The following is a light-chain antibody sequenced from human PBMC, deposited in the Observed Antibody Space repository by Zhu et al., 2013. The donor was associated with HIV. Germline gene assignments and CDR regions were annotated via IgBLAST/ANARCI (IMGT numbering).Light chain of an antibody. J-gene: IGLJ2*01. V-gene: IGLV1-40*01. CDR3: QSYDSRLSVWV. CDR1: SSNVGAGYD. Sequence: QSVLTQPPSVAGAPGQRVTISCTGSSSNVGAGYDVHWYQLFPGTAPKLLIYGNTNRPSGVPDRFSGSKSGTSASLAITGLQAEDEADYYCQSYDSRLSVWVFGGGTKLTVL. CDR2: GNT.